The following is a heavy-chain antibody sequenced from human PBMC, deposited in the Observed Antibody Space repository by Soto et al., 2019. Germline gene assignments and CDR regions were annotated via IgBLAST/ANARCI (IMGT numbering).Heavy chain of an antibody. V-gene: IGHV3-7*01. CDR3: AAGFPPDY. Sequence: EVQVVESGGGLVQPGRSLKLSCAASGFTFSAFWMNWVRQAPGKGLEWVANINGDGSEKYYVDSVKGRFTISRDSAKNTLYLEMNSLRAEDTALYYCAAGFPPDYWGQGTLVTVSS. CDR1: GFTFSAFW. D-gene: IGHD3-10*01. J-gene: IGHJ4*02. CDR2: INGDGSEK.